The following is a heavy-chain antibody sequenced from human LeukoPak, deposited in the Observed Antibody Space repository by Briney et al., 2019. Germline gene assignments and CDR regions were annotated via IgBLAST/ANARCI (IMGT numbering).Heavy chain of an antibody. D-gene: IGHD6-6*01. CDR3: ARDSLARPLGY. CDR2: ISWNSGGI. J-gene: IGHJ4*02. V-gene: IGHV3-9*01. Sequence: GGSLRLSCAASGFTFDDYAMHWVRQAPGKGLEWVSGISWNSGGIGYADSVKGRFTISRDNAKNSLYLQMNSLRAEDTAVYYCARDSLARPLGYWGQGTLVTVSS. CDR1: GFTFDDYA.